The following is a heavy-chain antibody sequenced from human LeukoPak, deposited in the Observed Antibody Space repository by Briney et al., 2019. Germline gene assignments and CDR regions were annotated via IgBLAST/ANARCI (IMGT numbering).Heavy chain of an antibody. CDR1: GFTFSSYA. J-gene: IGHJ4*02. V-gene: IGHV3-23*01. CDR2: ISGSGGST. D-gene: IGHD2-2*01. Sequence: GGSLRLSCAASGFTFSSYAMSWVRQAPGKGLEWVSAISGSGGSTYYADSVKGRFTISRDNSKNTLYLQMNSLRAEDTAVYYCARAPTDIVVVPAPPWGQGTLVTVSS. CDR3: ARAPTDIVVVPAPP.